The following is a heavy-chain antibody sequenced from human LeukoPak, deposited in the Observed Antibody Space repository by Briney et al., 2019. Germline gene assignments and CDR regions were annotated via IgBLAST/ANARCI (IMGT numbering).Heavy chain of an antibody. D-gene: IGHD3-22*01. CDR2: IYSGGST. CDR1: GFTVSSNY. CDR3: ARAPILDYYDSSGFPIY. Sequence: PGGSLRLSCAASGFTVSSNYMSWVRQAPGKGLEWVSVIYSGGSTYYADSVKGRFTISRDNSKNTLYLQMNSLRAEDTAVYYCARAPILDYYDSSGFPIYWGQGTLVTVSS. V-gene: IGHV3-53*01. J-gene: IGHJ4*02.